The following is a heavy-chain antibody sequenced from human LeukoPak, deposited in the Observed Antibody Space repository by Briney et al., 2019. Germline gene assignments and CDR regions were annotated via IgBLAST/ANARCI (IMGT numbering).Heavy chain of an antibody. J-gene: IGHJ4*02. CDR2: IYSGGAT. D-gene: IGHD3-3*01. Sequence: PGGSLRLSCAASGFTVISNLMTRVRQSPGRGLEWLSSIYSGGATYYADSVKGRFTISRDHSNNSVSLQMTNLRVEDTAIYYCARTGGYDFWSGFDCWGQGTLVTVSS. V-gene: IGHV3-53*01. CDR1: GFTVISNL. CDR3: ARTGGYDFWSGFDC.